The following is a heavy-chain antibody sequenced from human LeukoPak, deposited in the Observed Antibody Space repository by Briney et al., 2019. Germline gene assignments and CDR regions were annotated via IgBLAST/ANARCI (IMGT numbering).Heavy chain of an antibody. CDR2: ISYDGSNK. CDR1: GFTFSSYA. Sequence: GGSLRLSCAASGFTFSSYAMHWVRQAPGKGLEWVAVISYDGSNKYYADSVKGRFTISRDNSKNTLYLQMNSLRAEDTAVYYCAKVEGQVFGGPSYWGQGALVTVSS. CDR3: AKVEGQVFGGPSY. D-gene: IGHD3-3*01. V-gene: IGHV3-30-3*01. J-gene: IGHJ4*02.